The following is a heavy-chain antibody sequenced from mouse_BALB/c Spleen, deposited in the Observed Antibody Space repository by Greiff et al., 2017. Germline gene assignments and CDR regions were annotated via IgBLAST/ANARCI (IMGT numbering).Heavy chain of an antibody. Sequence: EVQGVESGGGLVQPGGSLKLSCAASGFAFSRYWMSWVRQAPGKGLEWIGEINPDSSTINYTPSLKDKFIISRDNAKNTLYLQMSKVRSEDTALYYCARGSPAWFAYWGQGTLVTVSA. CDR2: INPDSSTI. V-gene: IGHV4-1*02. J-gene: IGHJ3*01. CDR3: ARGSPAWFAY. CDR1: GFAFSRYW.